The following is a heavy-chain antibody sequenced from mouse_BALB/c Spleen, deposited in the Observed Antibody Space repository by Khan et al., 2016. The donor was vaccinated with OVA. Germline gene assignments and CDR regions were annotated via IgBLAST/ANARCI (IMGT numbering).Heavy chain of an antibody. Sequence: EVQLQESGPGLVKPSQSLSLTCSVTGYSITSGYYWNWIRQFPGNKLEWMGYITSGGSFNYSPSLKNRISITRDTSNNQFFLKLNSVTPEDTATYYCAIAARGADYWGQGTTVTVS. V-gene: IGHV3-6*02. CDR1: GYSITSGYY. J-gene: IGHJ2*01. CDR2: ITSGGSF. D-gene: IGHD6-1*01. CDR3: AIAARGADY.